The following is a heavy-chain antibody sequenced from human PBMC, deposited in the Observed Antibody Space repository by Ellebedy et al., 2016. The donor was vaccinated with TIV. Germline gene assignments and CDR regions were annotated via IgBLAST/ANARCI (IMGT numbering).Heavy chain of an antibody. CDR1: GFTFSHYH. CDR3: ARDLID. CDR2: ISGSGNTV. Sequence: GGSLRLSXAASGFTFSHYHTSWIRQAPGKGLEWISYISGSGNTVYYADSVKGRFTISRDNAKNSLYLQMSSLRAEDTAVYYCARDLIDWGQGTLVTVSS. V-gene: IGHV3-11*01. D-gene: IGHD2-21*01. J-gene: IGHJ4*02.